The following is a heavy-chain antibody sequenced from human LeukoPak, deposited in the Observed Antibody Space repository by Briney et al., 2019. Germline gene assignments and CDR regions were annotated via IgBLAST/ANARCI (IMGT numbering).Heavy chain of an antibody. J-gene: IGHJ4*02. CDR2: MYYTGTI. CDR1: GDSITSSSYY. V-gene: IGHV4-39*07. CDR3: ARPIRN. Sequence: SETLSLACTVSGDSITSSSYYWGWIRQPPGKGLEWIGTMYYTGTIYYNPSLKSRVTISVDTSKNQFSLSLSSVTAANTAVYYCARPIRNWGQGTLVIVSS.